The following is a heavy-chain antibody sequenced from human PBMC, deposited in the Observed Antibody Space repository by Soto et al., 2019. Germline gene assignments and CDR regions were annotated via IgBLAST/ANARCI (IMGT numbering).Heavy chain of an antibody. CDR3: ARGGSVVVVTDGFDF. D-gene: IGHD2-21*02. CDR1: GYTFSNVY. CDR2: ISPSGGST. Sequence: SVKVSFKAAGYTFSNVYMHWVRQAPGQGLEWMGRISPSGGSTFYAHNFQGRVTMTRDTSTYTDYMELSSLRSEDTAVYYCARGGSVVVVTDGFDFSGQGTLVPVSS. V-gene: IGHV1-46*01. J-gene: IGHJ4*02.